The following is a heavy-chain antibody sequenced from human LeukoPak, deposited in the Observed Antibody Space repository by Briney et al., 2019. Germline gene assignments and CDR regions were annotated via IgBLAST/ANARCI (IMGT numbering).Heavy chain of an antibody. J-gene: IGHJ4*02. CDR1: GYSIRSDYY. D-gene: IGHD3-16*02. CDR2: LYHTGST. V-gene: IGHV4-38-2*02. Sequence: SETLSLTCTVSGYSIRSDYYWGWIRQPPGKGLEWIGTLYHTGSTYYNPSLKSRVTVSVDTSKNHFSLKLSSVTAADTDVYYCARYDVWGTYRAFDYWGQGTLVTVSS. CDR3: ARYDVWGTYRAFDY.